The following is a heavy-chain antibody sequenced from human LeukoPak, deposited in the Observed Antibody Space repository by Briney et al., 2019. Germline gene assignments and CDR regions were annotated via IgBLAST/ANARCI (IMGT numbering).Heavy chain of an antibody. Sequence: ASVKVSCKASGYTFTGYYMHWVRQAPGQGLEWMGWINPNSGGTNYAQKFQGRVTMTRDTSISTAYMELGRLRSDDTAVYYCARGIAAAGEFDYWGQGTLVTVSS. CDR2: INPNSGGT. CDR1: GYTFTGYY. J-gene: IGHJ4*02. D-gene: IGHD6-13*01. V-gene: IGHV1-2*02. CDR3: ARGIAAAGEFDY.